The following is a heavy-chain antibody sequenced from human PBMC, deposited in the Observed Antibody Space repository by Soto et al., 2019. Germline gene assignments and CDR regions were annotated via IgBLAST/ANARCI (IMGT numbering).Heavy chain of an antibody. D-gene: IGHD3-10*01. CDR1: GGSFSGYY. V-gene: IGHV4-34*01. Sequence: SETLSLTCAVYGGSFSGYYWSWIRQPPGKGLEWIGEINHSGSTNYNPSLKSRVTISVDTCKNQFSLKLSSVTAADTAVYYCARVRYYYGSGMWWFDPWGQGTPVTVS. CDR2: INHSGST. CDR3: ARVRYYYGSGMWWFDP. J-gene: IGHJ5*02.